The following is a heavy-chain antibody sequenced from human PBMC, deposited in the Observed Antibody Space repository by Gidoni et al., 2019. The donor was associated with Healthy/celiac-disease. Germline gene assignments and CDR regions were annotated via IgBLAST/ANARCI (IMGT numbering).Heavy chain of an antibody. CDR3: ARGGVTGYYDSSGYLFDY. V-gene: IGHV4-34*01. CDR1: GGSFSGYS. D-gene: IGHD3-22*01. J-gene: IGHJ4*02. Sequence: QVPLQQWGAGLLKPSETLSLTCAVYGGSFSGYSWSWIRQPPGKGLEWIGEINHSGSTNYNPSLKSRVTISVDTSKNQFSLKLSSVTAADTAVYYCARGGVTGYYDSSGYLFDYWGQGTLVTVSS. CDR2: INHSGST.